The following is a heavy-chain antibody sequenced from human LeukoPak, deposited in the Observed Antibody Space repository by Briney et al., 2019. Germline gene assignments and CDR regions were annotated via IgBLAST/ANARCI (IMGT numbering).Heavy chain of an antibody. V-gene: IGHV3-66*01. D-gene: IGHD6-13*01. CDR1: GFTVSSNY. CDR2: IYSGGST. CDR3: ATGIAAAGTPLDYFDY. Sequence: PGGSLRLSCAASGFTVSSNYMSWVRQAPGKGLEWVSVIYSGGSTYYADSVKGRFTISRDNSKNTLYLQMNSLRAEDTAVYYCATGIAAAGTPLDYFDYWGQGTLDTVSS. J-gene: IGHJ4*02.